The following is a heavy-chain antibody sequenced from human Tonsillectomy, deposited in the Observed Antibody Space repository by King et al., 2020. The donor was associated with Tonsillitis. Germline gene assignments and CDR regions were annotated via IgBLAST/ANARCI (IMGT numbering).Heavy chain of an antibody. CDR1: GFTFSSYA. CDR3: AKSVRRTWIQLWKGNYFDY. D-gene: IGHD5-18*01. CDR2: ISGSGGST. J-gene: IGHJ4*02. V-gene: IGHV3-23*04. Sequence: VQLVESGGGLVQPGGSLRLSCAASGFTFSSYAMSWVRQAPGKGLEGFSAISGSGGSTYYADSVKGRFTISRDNSKNTLYLQMNSLRAEDTAVYYCAKSVRRTWIQLWKGNYFDYWGQGTLVTVSS.